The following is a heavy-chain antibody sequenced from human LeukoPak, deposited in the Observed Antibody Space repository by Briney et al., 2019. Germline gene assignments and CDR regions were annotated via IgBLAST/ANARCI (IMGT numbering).Heavy chain of an antibody. CDR1: GGSMSSGDYH. Sequence: PSQTLSLTCTVSGGSMSSGDYHWSWIRQTPGKGLEWIGYISYSGNTHYNPSLKSRVTTSADTSKNQFSLNLSSVTAADTAVYYCARGGLRGARFHDYWGQGTLVTVSS. D-gene: IGHD3-3*01. CDR2: ISYSGNT. CDR3: ARGGLRGARFHDY. J-gene: IGHJ4*02. V-gene: IGHV4-30-4*01.